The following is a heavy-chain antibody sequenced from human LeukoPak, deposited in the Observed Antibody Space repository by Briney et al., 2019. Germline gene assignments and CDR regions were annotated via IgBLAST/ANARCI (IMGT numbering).Heavy chain of an antibody. CDR1: GGSISSGGYY. V-gene: IGHV4-31*03. Sequence: PSETLSLTCTVSGGSISSGGYYWSWIRQHPGKGLERIGYIYYSGSTYYNPSLKSRVTISVDTSKNQFSLKLSSVTAADTAVYYCARVEGGSSIFDYWGQGTLVTVSS. D-gene: IGHD2-15*01. CDR2: IYYSGST. J-gene: IGHJ4*02. CDR3: ARVEGGSSIFDY.